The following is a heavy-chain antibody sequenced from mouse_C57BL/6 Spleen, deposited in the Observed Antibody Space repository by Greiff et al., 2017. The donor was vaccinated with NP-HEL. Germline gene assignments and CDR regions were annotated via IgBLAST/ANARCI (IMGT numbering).Heavy chain of an antibody. V-gene: IGHV1-82*01. Sequence: QVQLKQSGPELVKPGASVKISCKASGYAFSSSWMNWVKQRPGKGLEWIGRIYPGDGDTNYNGKFKGKATLTADKSSSTAYMQLSSLTSEDSAVYFCARSGTIPYFDYWGQGTTLTVSS. CDR3: ARSGTIPYFDY. CDR1: GYAFSSSW. J-gene: IGHJ2*01. CDR2: IYPGDGDT. D-gene: IGHD1-1*02.